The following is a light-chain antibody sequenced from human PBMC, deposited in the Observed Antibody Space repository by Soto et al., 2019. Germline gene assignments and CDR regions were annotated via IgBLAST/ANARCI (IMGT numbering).Light chain of an antibody. V-gene: IGLV2-14*03. Sequence: QSALTQPASMSGPPGQSITISCTGTSSDVGGYNYVSWYRQHPGKAPKLMIYDVNNRPSGVSNRFSGSKSGNTASLTISGLQAEDEADYYCSSHSSSSTLVVFGRGTKLTVL. J-gene: IGLJ2*01. CDR3: SSHSSSSTLVV. CDR1: SSDVGGYNY. CDR2: DVN.